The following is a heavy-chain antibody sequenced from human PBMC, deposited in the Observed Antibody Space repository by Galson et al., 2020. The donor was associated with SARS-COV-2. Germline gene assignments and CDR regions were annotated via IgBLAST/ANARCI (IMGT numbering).Heavy chain of an antibody. CDR3: ARDSQGGNDYNYLLF. V-gene: IGHV1-69*10. Sequence: SVKVSCKASGGTFSSYAISWVRQAPGQGLEWMGGIIPILGIANYAQKFQGRVTITADKSTSTAYMELSSLRSEDTAVYYCARDSQGGNDYNYLLFWGQGTLVTVSS. J-gene: IGHJ4*02. CDR1: GGTFSSYA. CDR2: IIPILGIA. D-gene: IGHD4-4*01.